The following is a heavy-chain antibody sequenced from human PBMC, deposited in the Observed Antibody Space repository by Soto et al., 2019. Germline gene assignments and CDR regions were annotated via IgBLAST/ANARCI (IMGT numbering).Heavy chain of an antibody. D-gene: IGHD2-21*01. J-gene: IGHJ4*02. CDR3: ARGGDGSNFGAVH. Sequence: QVQLVQSGAEVKEPGSSVKVSCKASGGGNLRDYRTTWVRRAPGQGLEWMGGIIPKLGSANYAQNFQGRVTATADESTNTVYTELRSLRSDDTAVYYCARGGDGSNFGAVHWGQATPVTVSS. V-gene: IGHV1-69*01. CDR2: IIPKLGSA. CDR1: GGGNLRDYR.